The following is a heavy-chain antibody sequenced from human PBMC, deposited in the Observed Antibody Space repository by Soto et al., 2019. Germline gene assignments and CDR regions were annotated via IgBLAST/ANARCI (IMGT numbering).Heavy chain of an antibody. Sequence: QVQLVQSGAEVKKPGSSVKVSCKASGGTFSSYTISWVRQAPGQGLEWMGRIIPILGIANYAQKFQGRVTITADKSTCTAYMELSSLRSEDTAVYYCAVSYQLELLEDYWGQGTLVTVSS. J-gene: IGHJ4*02. CDR2: IIPILGIA. V-gene: IGHV1-69*02. D-gene: IGHD1-7*01. CDR3: AVSYQLELLEDY. CDR1: GGTFSSYT.